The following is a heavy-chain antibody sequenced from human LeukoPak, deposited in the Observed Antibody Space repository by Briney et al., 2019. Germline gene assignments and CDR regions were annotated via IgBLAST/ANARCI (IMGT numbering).Heavy chain of an antibody. CDR3: ARALGRPRDY. Sequence: SETLSLTCTVSGGSIGSGSYYWSWIRQPPGKGLEWIGEINHSGSTNYNPSLKSRVTISVDTSKNQFSLKLSSVTAADTAVYYCARALGRPRDYWGQGTLVTVSS. J-gene: IGHJ4*02. D-gene: IGHD7-27*01. CDR1: GGSIGSGSYY. V-gene: IGHV4-39*07. CDR2: INHSGST.